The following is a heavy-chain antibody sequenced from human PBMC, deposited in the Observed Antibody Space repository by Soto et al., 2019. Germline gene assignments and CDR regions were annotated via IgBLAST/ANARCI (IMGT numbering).Heavy chain of an antibody. J-gene: IGHJ4*02. CDR3: ATLWLYYYDSSGDLYFDY. Sequence: PSETLSLTCTVSGGSISSSSYYWGWIRQPPGKGLEWIGSIYYSGSTYYNPSLKSRVTISVDTSKNQFSLKLSSVTAADTAVYYCATLWLYYYDSSGDLYFDYWGQGTLVTVSS. CDR2: IYYSGST. CDR1: GGSISSSSYY. V-gene: IGHV4-39*01. D-gene: IGHD3-22*01.